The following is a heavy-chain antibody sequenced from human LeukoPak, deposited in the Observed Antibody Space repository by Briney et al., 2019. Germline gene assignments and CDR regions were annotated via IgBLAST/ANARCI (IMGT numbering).Heavy chain of an antibody. Sequence: PSETLSLTCTVSGGSISSGSYYWSWIRQPAGKGLEWIGRIYTSGSTNYNPSLKSRVTISVDTSKNQFSLKLSSVTAADTAVYYCARELIVARYFDYWGQGTLVTVSS. CDR2: IYTSGST. CDR3: ARELIVARYFDY. J-gene: IGHJ4*02. D-gene: IGHD5-12*01. CDR1: GGSISSGSYY. V-gene: IGHV4-61*02.